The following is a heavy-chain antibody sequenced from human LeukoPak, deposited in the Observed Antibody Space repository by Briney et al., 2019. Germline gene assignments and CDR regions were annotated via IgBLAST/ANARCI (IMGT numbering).Heavy chain of an antibody. CDR3: ARDGGYGDNFDY. CDR2: IKSDGSST. V-gene: IGHV3-74*01. Sequence: GGSLRLSCAASGFTVSSYLMHWVRQAPGQGLVGVSRIKSDGSSTTYADSVKGRFTISRDNAKNTLYLQMNSLRAEDTAVYYCARDGGYGDNFDYWGQGILVTVSS. CDR1: GFTVSSYL. D-gene: IGHD4-17*01. J-gene: IGHJ4*02.